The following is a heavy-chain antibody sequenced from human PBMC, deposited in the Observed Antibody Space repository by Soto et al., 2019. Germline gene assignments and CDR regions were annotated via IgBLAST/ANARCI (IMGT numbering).Heavy chain of an antibody. CDR2: IIPIFGTA. V-gene: IGHV1-69*01. D-gene: IGHD3-10*01. CDR3: ARELLWFTTYYYGSGKYGMDV. J-gene: IGHJ6*02. CDR1: GGTFSSYA. Sequence: QVQLVQSGAEVKKPGSSVKVSCKASGGTFSSYAISWVRQAPGQGLEWMGGIIPIFGTANYAQKFQGRVTITADESTSTAYMELSSLRSEDTAVYYCARELLWFTTYYYGSGKYGMDVWGQGTTVTVSS.